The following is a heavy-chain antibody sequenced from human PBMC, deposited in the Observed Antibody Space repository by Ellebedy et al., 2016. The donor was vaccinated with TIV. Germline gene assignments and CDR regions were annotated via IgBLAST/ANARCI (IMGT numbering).Heavy chain of an antibody. J-gene: IGHJ5*02. V-gene: IGHV4-34*01. CDR1: GGSFSGYY. Sequence: SETLSLTCAVYGGSFSGYYWSWIRQPPGKGLEWIGEINHSGSTNYNPSLKSRVTISVDTSKNQFSLKLSSVTAADTAVYYCARDPTSYRFDPWGQGTLVTVSS. CDR2: INHSGST. CDR3: ARDPTSYRFDP.